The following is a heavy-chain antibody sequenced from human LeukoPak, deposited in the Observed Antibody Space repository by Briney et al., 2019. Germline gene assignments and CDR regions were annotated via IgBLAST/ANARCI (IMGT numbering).Heavy chain of an antibody. CDR3: ARETSVGGWFDP. CDR2: IYHSGST. D-gene: IGHD3-16*01. J-gene: IGHJ5*02. V-gene: IGHV4-30-2*01. Sequence: PSQTLSLTCAVSGGSISSGGYSWSWIRQPPGKGLEWIGYIYHSGSTYYNPSLKSRVTISVDRSKNQFSLTLSSVTAADTAVYYCARETSVGGWFDPWGQGTLVTVSS. CDR1: GGSISSGGYS.